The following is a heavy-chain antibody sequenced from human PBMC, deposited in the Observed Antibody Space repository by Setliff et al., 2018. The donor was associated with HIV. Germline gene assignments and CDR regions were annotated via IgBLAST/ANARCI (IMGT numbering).Heavy chain of an antibody. CDR3: ARALYYYDTTPPLSSAFDL. J-gene: IGHJ3*01. Sequence: GSLRLSCAASGFTLSSYDMHWVRQTTGKGLEWVSAIGSAGDTHYPGSVKGRFTISRENAKNSLYLQMNTLRVGDTAVYYCARALYYYDTTPPLSSAFDLWGQGTMVTVSS. CDR2: IGSAGDT. CDR1: GFTLSSYD. D-gene: IGHD3-22*01. V-gene: IGHV3-13*01.